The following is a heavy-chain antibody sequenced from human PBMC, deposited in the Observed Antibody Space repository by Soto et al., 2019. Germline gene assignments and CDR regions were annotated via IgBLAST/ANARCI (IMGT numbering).Heavy chain of an antibody. J-gene: IGHJ6*02. CDR1: GGSMSIRSYS. CDR2: IYYSGTT. Sequence: AERLSLTCTFSGGSMSIRSYSWGGIRQPPGKGLEWIGRIYYSGTTYYNPSLKSRVTISVDTSKNQFSLKLSSVTAADTAVYHCARGEGTTNYYYGMDVWGQGTTVTVSS. V-gene: IGHV4-39*01. D-gene: IGHD4-4*01. CDR3: ARGEGTTNYYYGMDV.